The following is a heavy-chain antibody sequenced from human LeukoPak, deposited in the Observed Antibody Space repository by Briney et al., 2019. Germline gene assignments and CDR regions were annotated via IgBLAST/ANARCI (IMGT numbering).Heavy chain of an antibody. Sequence: SETLSLTCTVSGGSISSSSYYWGWIRQPPGKGLEWIGSIYYSGSTYYNPSLKSRVTISVDTSKNQFSLKLSSVTAADTAVYYCARGGIVGAKRVAFDIWGQGTMVTVSS. CDR3: ARGGIVGAKRVAFDI. V-gene: IGHV4-39*07. CDR2: IYYSGST. D-gene: IGHD1-26*01. CDR1: GGSISSSSYY. J-gene: IGHJ3*02.